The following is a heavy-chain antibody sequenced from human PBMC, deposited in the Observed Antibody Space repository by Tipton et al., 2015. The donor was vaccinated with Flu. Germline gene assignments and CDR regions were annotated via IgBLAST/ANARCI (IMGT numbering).Heavy chain of an antibody. D-gene: IGHD5-24*01. Sequence: TLSLTGAVSGDSITNSNWWSWVRQPPGKGLEWIGEIFHSGSTNYNPSLKSRVTISVDTSKNQFSLSVTAADTGVYYCARRRDGYNCFDSWGQGTLVTVSS. CDR2: IFHSGST. CDR1: GDSITNSNW. CDR3: ARRRDGYNCFDS. J-gene: IGHJ4*02. V-gene: IGHV4-4*02.